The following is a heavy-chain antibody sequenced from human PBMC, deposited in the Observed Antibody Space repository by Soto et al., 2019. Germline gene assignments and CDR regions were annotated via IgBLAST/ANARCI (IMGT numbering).Heavy chain of an antibody. Sequence: SETLSLTCTVSGGSISSSSYYWGWTRQPPGKGLEWIGSIYYSGSTNHNPSLKSRVTISVDRSKMQFSLELKSVTAADTAMYYCARLAYSSAWPDYCGQGTLVTDSS. CDR3: ARLAYSSAWPDY. V-gene: IGHV4-39*07. CDR2: IYYSGST. CDR1: GGSISSSSYY. D-gene: IGHD6-25*01. J-gene: IGHJ4*02.